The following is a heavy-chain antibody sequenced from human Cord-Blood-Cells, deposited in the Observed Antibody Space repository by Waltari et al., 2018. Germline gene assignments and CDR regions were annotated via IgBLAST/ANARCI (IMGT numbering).Heavy chain of an antibody. D-gene: IGHD3-22*01. V-gene: IGHV4-34*01. J-gene: IGHJ4*02. CDR3: ARGFHYDSSGYYFDY. CDR1: GGSFRCYY. Sequence: QVQLQQWRAGLLKPSETLSLTCAVYGGSFRCYYWSVIRQPPGKGLEWIEGINHSGSTNSNPSLKSRVTISVDTSKNQFSLKLSSVTAADTAVYYCARGFHYDSSGYYFDYWGQGTLVTVSS. CDR2: INHSGST.